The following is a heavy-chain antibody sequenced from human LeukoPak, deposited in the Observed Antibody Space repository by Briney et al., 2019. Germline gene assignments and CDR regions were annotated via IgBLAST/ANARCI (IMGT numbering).Heavy chain of an antibody. D-gene: IGHD2-2*02. CDR2: IYYSGST. J-gene: IGHJ6*02. Sequence: SETLSLTCTVSGGSISSSSYSWTWIRQPPGKGLEWIGYIYYSGSTYYNPSLKSRVTISVDTSKNQFSLKLSSVTAADTAVYYCARERSVPAAILPGSDYGMDVWGQGTTVTVSS. CDR3: ARERSVPAAILPGSDYGMDV. V-gene: IGHV4-30-4*08. CDR1: GGSISSSSYS.